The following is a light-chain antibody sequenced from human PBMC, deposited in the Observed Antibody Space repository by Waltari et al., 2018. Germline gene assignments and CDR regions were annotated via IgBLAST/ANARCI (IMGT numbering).Light chain of an antibody. CDR1: QSVSRP. CDR2: VAS. V-gene: IGKV3-20*01. CDR3: QKYGTLPAT. Sequence: EIVLTQSPGTLSLSPVERATPSCRASQSVSRPLAWYQQKPGQAPRLLIYVASRRATGIPDRFSGSGSGTDFSLTISRLEPEDFAWYFCQKYGTLPATFGQGTKVEIK. J-gene: IGKJ1*01.